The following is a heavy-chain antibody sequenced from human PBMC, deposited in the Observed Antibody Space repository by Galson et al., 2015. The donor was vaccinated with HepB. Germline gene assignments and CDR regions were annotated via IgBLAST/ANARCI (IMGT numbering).Heavy chain of an antibody. CDR1: GFTFSSYW. CDR2: INSDGSST. Sequence: SLRLSCAASGFTFSSYWMHWVRQAPGKGLVWVSRINSDGSSTSYADSVKGRFTISRDNAKNTLYLQMNSLRAEDTAVYYCARELYCGGDCYSNDAFDIWGQGTMVTVSS. J-gene: IGHJ3*02. D-gene: IGHD2-21*01. CDR3: ARELYCGGDCYSNDAFDI. V-gene: IGHV3-74*01.